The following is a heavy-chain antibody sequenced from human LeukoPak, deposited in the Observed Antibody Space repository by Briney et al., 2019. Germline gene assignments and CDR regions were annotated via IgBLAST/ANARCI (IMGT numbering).Heavy chain of an antibody. CDR3: AKVNIVVVPAAMHGFDY. CDR1: GFTFSSYG. Sequence: GGSLRLSCAASGFTFSSYGMHGVRQAPGKGLEGVAFIRYDGSNKYYADSVKGRFTISRDNSKNTLYLQMNSLRAEDTAVYYCAKVNIVVVPAAMHGFDYWGQGTLVTVSS. D-gene: IGHD2-2*01. V-gene: IGHV3-30*02. J-gene: IGHJ4*02. CDR2: IRYDGSNK.